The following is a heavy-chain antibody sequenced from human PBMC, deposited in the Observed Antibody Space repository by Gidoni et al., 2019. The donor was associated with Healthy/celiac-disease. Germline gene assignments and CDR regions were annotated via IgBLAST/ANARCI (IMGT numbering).Heavy chain of an antibody. CDR2: IIPIFGTA. D-gene: IGHD2-2*01. V-gene: IGHV1-69*01. J-gene: IGHJ6*02. CDR3: ASELQTEDIVVVPAAINYYYYGMDV. Sequence: QVQLVQSGAEVKKPGSSVKVSCKASGGTFSRYASSWVRQAPGQGLEWMGGIIPIFGTANYAQKFQGRVTITADESTSTAYMELSSLRSEDTAVYYCASELQTEDIVVVPAAINYYYYGMDVWGQGTTVTVSS. CDR1: GGTFSRYA.